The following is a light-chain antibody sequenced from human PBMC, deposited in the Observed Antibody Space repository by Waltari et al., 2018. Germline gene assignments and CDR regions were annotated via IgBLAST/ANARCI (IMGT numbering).Light chain of an antibody. V-gene: IGLV2-14*03. CDR1: SSDVGGYNH. J-gene: IGLJ1*01. CDR3: SSYSTSITPYV. Sequence: QSALTQPASVSGSPGQSITISCTGTSSDVGGYNHVSWYQQHPGKAPKLIIYDVSSRPSGVSIRFFGSKSGNTASLTISGLQAEDEAVYFCSSYSTSITPYVFGTGTKVTVL. CDR2: DVS.